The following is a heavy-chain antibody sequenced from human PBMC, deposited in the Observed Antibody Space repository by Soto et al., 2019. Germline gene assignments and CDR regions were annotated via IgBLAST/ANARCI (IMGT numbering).Heavy chain of an antibody. D-gene: IGHD3-16*01. V-gene: IGHV4-59*01. CDR3: ARAVPEGWGLFSKYSIDV. CDR2: IYYSGST. Sequence: QVQLQESGPGLVKPSETLSLTCTVSGGSISSYYWSWIRQPPGKGLEWIGYIYYSGSTNYNPSLRNGATISVDTSKNRFCLSLCCVTAANLSVYYSARAVPEGWGLFSKYSIDVWGHGTTI. CDR1: GGSISSYY. J-gene: IGHJ6*02.